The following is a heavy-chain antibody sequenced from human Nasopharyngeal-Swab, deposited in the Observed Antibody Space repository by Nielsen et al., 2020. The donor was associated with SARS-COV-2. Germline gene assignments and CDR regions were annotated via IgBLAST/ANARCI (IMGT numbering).Heavy chain of an antibody. CDR2: TSYDGSIT. D-gene: IGHD6-19*01. J-gene: IGHJ4*02. Sequence: GGSLRLSCAASGFILRTSAMHWLRQAPGKGLEWVAMTSYDGSITYYTDSVKGRFTISRDNSKKTLSLQMNSLRIEDTAVYYCARDSENDGWFPYSWVQGTLVTVSS. CDR3: ARDSENDGWFPYS. V-gene: IGHV3-30-3*01. CDR1: GFILRTSA.